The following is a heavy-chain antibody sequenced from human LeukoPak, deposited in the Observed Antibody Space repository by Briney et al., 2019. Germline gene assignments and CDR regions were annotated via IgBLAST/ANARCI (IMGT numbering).Heavy chain of an antibody. D-gene: IGHD2-15*01. CDR2: IYYSGYYSGST. V-gene: IGHV4-31*03. CDR3: ARGKDTIDY. J-gene: IGHJ4*02. Sequence: SETLSLTCTVSGGSISSGGYYWSWIRQHPGKGLEWIGYIYYSGYYSGSTYYNPSPKSRVIISVDTSKNQFSLKLSSVTAADTAVYYCARGKDTIDYWGQGTLVTVSS. CDR1: GGSISSGGYY.